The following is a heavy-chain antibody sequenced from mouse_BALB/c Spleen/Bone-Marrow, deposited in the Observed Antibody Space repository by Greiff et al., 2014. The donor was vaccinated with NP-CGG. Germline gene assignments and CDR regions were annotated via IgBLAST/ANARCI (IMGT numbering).Heavy chain of an antibody. CDR1: GYTFSSYW. D-gene: IGHD2-14*01. CDR2: ILPGSGST. V-gene: IGHV1-9*01. J-gene: IGHJ2*01. Sequence: QVQLKQSGAELMKPGASVKISCKATGYTFSSYWIEWVKQRPGHGLEWIGEILPGSGSTNYNEKFKGKATFTADTSSNTAYMQLSSQTSEDSAVYYCARYYRYDYWGQGTTLTVSS. CDR3: ARYYRYDY.